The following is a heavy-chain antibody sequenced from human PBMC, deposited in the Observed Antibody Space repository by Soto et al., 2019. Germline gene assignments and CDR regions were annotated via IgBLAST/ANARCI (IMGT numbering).Heavy chain of an antibody. D-gene: IGHD3-22*01. J-gene: IGHJ4*02. Sequence: EVQLVESGGDVIQPGGSLRLSCAASGFTFNTYWMTWVRKAPGKGLEWVASIEPQGMEKHYVDSVKGRFTISRDNAQDSLFLQMNRLRAADSAFYYCARDPRYFGRSGPFDYWGRGALVTVSS. CDR1: GFTFNTYW. CDR3: ARDPRYFGRSGPFDY. V-gene: IGHV3-7*04. CDR2: IEPQGMEK.